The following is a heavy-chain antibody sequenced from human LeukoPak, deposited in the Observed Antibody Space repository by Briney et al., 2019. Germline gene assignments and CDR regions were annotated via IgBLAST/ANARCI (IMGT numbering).Heavy chain of an antibody. Sequence: GGSLRLSCAASGFTFSNYAMSWVRQAPGKGLEWVSGIGGSGGSTYYADSVKGRFTNSRENSKNTLYLQMNSLRAGDTAVYYGARSGGSTPRDRFDNWGRGPRVTVPS. J-gene: IGHJ4*02. CDR2: IGGSGGST. CDR3: ARSGGSTPRDRFDN. V-gene: IGHV3-23*01. D-gene: IGHD1-26*01. CDR1: GFTFSNYA.